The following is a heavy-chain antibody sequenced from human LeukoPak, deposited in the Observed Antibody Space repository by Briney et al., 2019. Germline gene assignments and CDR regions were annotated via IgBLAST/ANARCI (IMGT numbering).Heavy chain of an antibody. CDR1: GFTFSSYA. J-gene: IGHJ4*02. Sequence: GGSLRLSCAASGFTFSSYAMSWVRQPPGKGLEWVSGISGSGDNTYYADSVKGRFTISRDNSKKTLYLHLNSLRVEDAAVYYCAKDGYSSIPGFHFEYWGQGTLVTVSS. D-gene: IGHD6-13*01. CDR2: ISGSGDNT. V-gene: IGHV3-23*01. CDR3: AKDGYSSIPGFHFEY.